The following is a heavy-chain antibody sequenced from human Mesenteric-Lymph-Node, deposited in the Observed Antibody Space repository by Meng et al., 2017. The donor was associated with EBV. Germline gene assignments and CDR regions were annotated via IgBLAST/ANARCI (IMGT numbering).Heavy chain of an antibody. Sequence: VHLRGGGPDVVHHPGPRPPTCACSNAPSSGRDGVRWAGPTPGKGVDWVGESYHSGTTSSNPSLKSRATLSVDKSRNEFSLKLSSVTAADTAVYYCARVTWPRLAVYYFDFWGQGTLVTVSS. CDR3: ARVTWPRLAVYYFDF. CDR2: SYHSGTT. CDR1: NAPSSGRDG. D-gene: IGHD5-12*01. V-gene: IGHV4-4*03. J-gene: IGHJ4*02.